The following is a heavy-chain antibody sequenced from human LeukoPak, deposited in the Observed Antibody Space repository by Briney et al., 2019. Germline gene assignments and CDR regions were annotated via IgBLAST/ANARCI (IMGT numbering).Heavy chain of an antibody. Sequence: SETLSLTCTVSGYSISSGYYWGWIRQPPGKGLEWIGSIYHSGSTYCNPSLKSRVTISVDTSKNQFSLKLSSVTTADTAVYYCARTPLQRFLEWLHDVFDIWGQGTMVTVSS. J-gene: IGHJ3*02. CDR2: IYHSGST. V-gene: IGHV4-38-2*02. D-gene: IGHD3-3*01. CDR3: ARTPLQRFLEWLHDVFDI. CDR1: GYSISSGYY.